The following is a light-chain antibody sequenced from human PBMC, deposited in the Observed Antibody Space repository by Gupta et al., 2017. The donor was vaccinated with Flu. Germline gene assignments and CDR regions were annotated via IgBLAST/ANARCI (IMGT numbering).Light chain of an antibody. V-gene: IGLV2-14*01. J-gene: IGLJ3*02. Sequence: QSALTQPASVSGSPGQSITISCTGTSSDVGGYNYVSWCQQHPGKAPKLMIYEVSNRPSGVSNRFSGSKSGNTASLTISGLQAEDEADYYCSSYTSSRGVFGGGTKLTVL. CDR1: SSDVGGYNY. CDR3: SSYTSSRGV. CDR2: EVS.